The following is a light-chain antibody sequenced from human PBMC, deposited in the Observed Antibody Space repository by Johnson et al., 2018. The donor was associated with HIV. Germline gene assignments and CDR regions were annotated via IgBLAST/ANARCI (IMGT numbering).Light chain of an antibody. CDR3: GTWDSSIYV. Sequence: QSVLTQPPSVSAAPGQKVTISCSGSSSNIGNNYVSWYQQLPGTAPKLLIYENNKRPSGIPDRFSGSKSGTSATLGITGLQTGDEADYYCGTWDSSIYVFGTGTKVTVL. J-gene: IGLJ1*01. V-gene: IGLV1-51*02. CDR2: ENN. CDR1: SSNIGNNY.